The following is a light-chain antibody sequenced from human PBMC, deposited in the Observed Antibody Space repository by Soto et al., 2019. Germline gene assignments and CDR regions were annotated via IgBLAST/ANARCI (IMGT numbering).Light chain of an antibody. V-gene: IGKV1-39*01. Sequence: DIQVTQSPSSLSASVGDRVTITCRTSQTIRNYLNWYQQKLGKAPKLLIYAVSNLHSGVPSRFSGSGSRTDFTLTISSLQPEDFATYYCQQSYNLPRTFGQGTKVEVK. CDR1: QTIRNY. J-gene: IGKJ1*01. CDR2: AVS. CDR3: QQSYNLPRT.